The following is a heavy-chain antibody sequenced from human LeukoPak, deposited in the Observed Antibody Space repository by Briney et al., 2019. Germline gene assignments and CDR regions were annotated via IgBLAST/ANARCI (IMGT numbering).Heavy chain of an antibody. J-gene: IGHJ4*02. V-gene: IGHV3-23*01. D-gene: IGHD6-13*01. CDR1: GFTFSSCA. Sequence: PGGSLRLSCAASGFTFSSCAMSWVRQAPGKGLEWVSAISGSGGSTYYADSVKGRFTISRDNSKNTLYLQMNSLRAEDTAVYYCARDRQESSSWSYYFDYWGQGTLVTVSS. CDR2: ISGSGGST. CDR3: ARDRQESSSWSYYFDY.